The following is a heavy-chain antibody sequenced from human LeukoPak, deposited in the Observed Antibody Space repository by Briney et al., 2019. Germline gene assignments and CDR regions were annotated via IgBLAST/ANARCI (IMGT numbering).Heavy chain of an antibody. V-gene: IGHV3-9*01. CDR2: ISWNSGSI. Sequence: SLRLSCAASGFTLDDYAMHWVRQAPGKGLEWVSGISWNSGSIGYADSVKGRFTISRDNAKNSLYLQMNSLRAEDTALYYCAKDTGGGGLRWNYFDYWGQGTLVTVSS. D-gene: IGHD4-23*01. J-gene: IGHJ4*02. CDR1: GFTLDDYA. CDR3: AKDTGGGGLRWNYFDY.